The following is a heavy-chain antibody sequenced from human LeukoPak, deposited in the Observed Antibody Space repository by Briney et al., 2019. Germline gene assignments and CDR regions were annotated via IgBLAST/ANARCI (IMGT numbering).Heavy chain of an antibody. D-gene: IGHD6-13*01. CDR3: AKDLYSSSWYGSRYFQH. CDR2: ISGSGGST. V-gene: IGHV3-23*01. Sequence: PGGSLRLSCAASGFTFSSYSMSWVRQAPGKGLEWVSAISGSGGSTYYADSVKGRFTISRDNSKNTLYLQMNSLRAEDTAVYYCAKDLYSSSWYGSRYFQHWGQGTLVTVSS. CDR1: GFTFSSYS. J-gene: IGHJ1*01.